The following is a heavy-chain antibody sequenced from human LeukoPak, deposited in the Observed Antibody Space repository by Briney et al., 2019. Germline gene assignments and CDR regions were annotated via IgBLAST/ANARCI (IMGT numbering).Heavy chain of an antibody. CDR3: AKDSAIPGSFDY. CDR1: GFTFRNYA. Sequence: PGGSPRLSCAASGFTFRNYAMNWVRQAPGKGLEWVSGISGRGSRTYYADSVKGRFTISRDNSNNTLSLQMTSLRVEDTAIYFCAKDSAIPGSFDYWGQGTPVTVSS. V-gene: IGHV3-23*01. J-gene: IGHJ4*02. CDR2: ISGRGSRT. D-gene: IGHD6-19*01.